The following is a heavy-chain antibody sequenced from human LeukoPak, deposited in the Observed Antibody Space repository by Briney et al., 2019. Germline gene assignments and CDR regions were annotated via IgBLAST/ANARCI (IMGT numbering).Heavy chain of an antibody. V-gene: IGHV3-11*01. Sequence: PGGSLRLSCAASGFTFSDYYMSWIRQAPGKGLEWVSYISDSGSTIYYADSVKGRFTISRDNVKNSLYLQMNGLRAEDTAVYYCAREMEGDYGSGTFFDLWGQGNMVTVSS. CDR2: ISDSGSTI. D-gene: IGHD3-10*01. CDR1: GFTFSDYY. J-gene: IGHJ4*02. CDR3: AREMEGDYGSGTFFDL.